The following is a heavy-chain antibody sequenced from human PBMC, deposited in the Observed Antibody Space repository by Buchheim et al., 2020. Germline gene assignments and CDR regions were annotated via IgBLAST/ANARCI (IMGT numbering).Heavy chain of an antibody. V-gene: IGHV3-23*01. D-gene: IGHD6-19*01. Sequence: EVQLLESGGGSVQPGGSLRLSCAASGFTFSTYALSWVRQGPGEGLEWVSAISGRGDTTYYADSVKGRFTISRDKSKNTLYLQMSSLRVEDTATYYCAKTGVVVAEGDYWGQG. CDR3: AKTGVVVAEGDY. CDR2: ISGRGDTT. CDR1: GFTFSTYA. J-gene: IGHJ4*02.